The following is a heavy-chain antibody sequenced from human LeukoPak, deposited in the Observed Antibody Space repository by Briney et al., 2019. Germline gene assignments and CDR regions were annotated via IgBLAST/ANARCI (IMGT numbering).Heavy chain of an antibody. J-gene: IGHJ5*02. D-gene: IGHD4-11*01. CDR1: GGSFSGYY. CDR3: ARGTPYNP. Sequence: SETLSLTCAVYGGSFSGYYWSWIRQPPGKGLEWIGEINHSGSTNYNPSLKSRVTISIDTSKNQFSLRLRSVTAADTAVYYCARGTPYNPWGQGTLVTVSS. CDR2: INHSGST. V-gene: IGHV4-34*01.